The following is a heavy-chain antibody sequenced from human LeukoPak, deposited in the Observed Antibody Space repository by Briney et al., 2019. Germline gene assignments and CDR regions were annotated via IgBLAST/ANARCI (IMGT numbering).Heavy chain of an antibody. J-gene: IGHJ4*02. Sequence: GGSLRLSCAASGFTFSKYWMHCVRQAPGKGLVWVSRINSDGSNTNYADSVKGRFTVSRDNTKNTLFLQMNSARAEDTAVYYCASTDDYADENYWGQGTLVTVSS. V-gene: IGHV3-74*01. D-gene: IGHD4-17*01. CDR1: GFTFSKYW. CDR3: ASTDDYADENY. CDR2: INSDGSNT.